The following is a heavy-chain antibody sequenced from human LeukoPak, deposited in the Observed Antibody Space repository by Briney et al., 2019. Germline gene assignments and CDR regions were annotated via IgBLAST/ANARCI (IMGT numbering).Heavy chain of an antibody. CDR2: IFGSGGSP. CDR3: GKTTVGYSSGQKPAWPVDY. CDR1: GFTFGSHA. V-gene: IGHV3-23*01. D-gene: IGHD5-18*01. Sequence: GGSLRLSCEASGFTFGSHAMYWVRQAPGKGLKWVAGIFGSGGSPHYADSVKGRFTISRDNSRNTVYLQINSLRAEDTAVYYCGKTTVGYSSGQKPAWPVDYWGQGTLVTASS. J-gene: IGHJ4*02.